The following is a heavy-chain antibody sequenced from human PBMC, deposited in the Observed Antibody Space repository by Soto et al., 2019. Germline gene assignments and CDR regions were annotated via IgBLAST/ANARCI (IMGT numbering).Heavy chain of an antibody. CDR1: GYSFTSYW. Sequence: GESLKISCKGSGYSFTSYWIGWVRQMPGKGLEWMGIIYPGDSDTRYSPSFQGQVTISADKSISTAYLQWSSLKASDTAMYYCARQRHSWERLRSSAFDIWGQGTMVTVSS. J-gene: IGHJ3*02. D-gene: IGHD1-26*01. V-gene: IGHV5-51*01. CDR2: IYPGDSDT. CDR3: ARQRHSWERLRSSAFDI.